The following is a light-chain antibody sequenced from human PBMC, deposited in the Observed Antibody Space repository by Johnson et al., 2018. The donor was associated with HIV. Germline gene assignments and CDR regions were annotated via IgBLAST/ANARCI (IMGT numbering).Light chain of an antibody. Sequence: SVLTQPPSVSAAPRQKVTISCSGSSSNIGNNYVSWYQQLPGTAPKLLIYENNKRPSGIPDRFSGSKSGTSATLGITGLQTGDEADYYCGTLDNSLSGYVFGTGTKVTVL. CDR2: ENN. CDR1: SSNIGNNY. J-gene: IGLJ1*01. CDR3: GTLDNSLSGYV. V-gene: IGLV1-51*02.